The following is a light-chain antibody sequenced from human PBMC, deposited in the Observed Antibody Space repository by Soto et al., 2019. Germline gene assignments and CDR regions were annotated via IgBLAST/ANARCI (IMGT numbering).Light chain of an antibody. V-gene: IGLV1-44*01. CDR3: AAWDDSLNGVV. CDR1: SSNIGSYT. J-gene: IGLJ2*01. Sequence: QAVVTQPPSASETPGQRVTVSCSGSSSNIGSYTVNWYQQLPGTAPKLLIYSNNQRPSGVPDRFSGSKSGTSASLAISGLQSEDEADYYCAAWDDSLNGVVFGGGTKVTVL. CDR2: SNN.